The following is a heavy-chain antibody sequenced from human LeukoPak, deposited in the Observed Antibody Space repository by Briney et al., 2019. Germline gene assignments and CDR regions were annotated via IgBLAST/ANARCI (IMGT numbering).Heavy chain of an antibody. V-gene: IGHV4-34*01. J-gene: IGHJ6*03. CDR3: ARGRRGWGSYYYHMDV. CDR2: INHSGRI. CDR1: GGSFSGYY. Sequence: SETLSLTCAVYGGSFSGYYWSWIRQPPGKGLEWIGEINHSGRINYNPSLKSRVTISVDTSKNQFSLKVSSVTAADTAVYYCARGRRGWGSYYYHMDVWGKGTTVTVSS. D-gene: IGHD7-27*01.